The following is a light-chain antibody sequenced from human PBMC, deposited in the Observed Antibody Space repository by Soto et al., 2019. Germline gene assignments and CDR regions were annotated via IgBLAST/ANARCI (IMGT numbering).Light chain of an antibody. V-gene: IGLV2-23*02. CDR3: CAFTSSNTHV. CDR1: SSNVGSYKL. CDR2: EVN. J-gene: IGLJ1*01. Sequence: QSVLTQPASVSGSPGQSITISCPGTSSNVGSYKLVSWYQQHPGKVPKLILFEVNKRPSGVSARFSGSKSGNTASLTISGLQAEDEADYYCCAFTSSNTHVFGTGTKVTVL.